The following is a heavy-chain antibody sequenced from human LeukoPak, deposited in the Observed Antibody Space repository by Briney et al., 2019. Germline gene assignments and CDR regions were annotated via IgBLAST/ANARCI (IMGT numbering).Heavy chain of an antibody. CDR3: ARERDCAGASCYVDY. CDR2: IHTTGST. V-gene: IGHV4-4*07. Sequence: NSSETLSLTCTVSGGSISSYYWSWIRQPAGKGLEWIGRIHTTGSTNYNPSLKSRVTMSVDTSEGQFSLKLSSVTAADTAVYYCARERDCAGASCYVDYWGQGTLVTVSS. D-gene: IGHD2-15*01. CDR1: GGSISSYY. J-gene: IGHJ4*02.